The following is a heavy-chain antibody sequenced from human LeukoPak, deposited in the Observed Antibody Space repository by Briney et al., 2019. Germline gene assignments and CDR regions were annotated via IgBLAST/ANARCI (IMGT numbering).Heavy chain of an antibody. Sequence: ASVKVSCKASGYTFTGYYVHWVRQAPGQGLEWMGWIYPYSGDTNYAQNFQGRVTMTRDTSISTAYMELSSLKSDDTAVYYCARDRNSGSSLDIWGQGTMLTVSS. J-gene: IGHJ3*02. D-gene: IGHD6-6*01. V-gene: IGHV1-2*02. CDR1: GYTFTGYY. CDR3: ARDRNSGSSLDI. CDR2: IYPYSGDT.